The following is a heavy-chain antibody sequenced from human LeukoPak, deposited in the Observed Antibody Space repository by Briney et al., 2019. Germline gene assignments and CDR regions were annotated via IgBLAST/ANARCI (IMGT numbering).Heavy chain of an antibody. V-gene: IGHV4-59*08. Sequence: SETLSLTCTVSGGSISNFYWSWIRQPPGKGLEWLGYIYYNGSALYNPSLKSRVTMSVDTSKKQSSLKLSSVTAADTAVYYCARPFYDILTGYQYDAFDIWGQGTMVTVSS. CDR2: IYYNGSA. J-gene: IGHJ3*02. CDR3: ARPFYDILTGYQYDAFDI. D-gene: IGHD3-9*01. CDR1: GGSISNFY.